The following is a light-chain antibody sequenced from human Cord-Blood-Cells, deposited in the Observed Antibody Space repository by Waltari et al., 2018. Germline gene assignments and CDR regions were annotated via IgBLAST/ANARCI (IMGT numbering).Light chain of an antibody. CDR2: GAS. CDR1: QRVSSSY. Sequence: EILLTQSPGTLSLSPGERATLSCRASQRVSSSYLAWYQQKPGQAPRLLIYGASSRATGIPDRFSGSGSGTDFPLTISRLEPEDFAVYYCQQYGSSPWTFGQGTKLEIK. V-gene: IGKV3-20*01. J-gene: IGKJ1*01. CDR3: QQYGSSPWT.